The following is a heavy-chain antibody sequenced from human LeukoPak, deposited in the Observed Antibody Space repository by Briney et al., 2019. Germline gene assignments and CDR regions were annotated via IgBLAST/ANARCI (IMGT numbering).Heavy chain of an antibody. D-gene: IGHD1-26*01. J-gene: IGHJ4*02. CDR3: AKDRMPMAVGATTSFDY. CDR1: GFTFSSYG. Sequence: GGSLRLSCAASGFTFSSYGMHWVRQAPGKGLEWVTFIRYDGNNRYYSDSVKGRLTIFRDNSKNTLYLQMNSLRAEAPAVYYCAKDRMPMAVGATTSFDYWGQGPLVTVSS. V-gene: IGHV3-30*02. CDR2: IRYDGNNR.